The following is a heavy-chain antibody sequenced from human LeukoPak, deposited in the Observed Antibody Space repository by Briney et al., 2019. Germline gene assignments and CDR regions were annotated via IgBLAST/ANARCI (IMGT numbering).Heavy chain of an antibody. V-gene: IGHV3-74*01. D-gene: IGHD2-2*01. Sequence: GGSLRLSCAASGNSWMHWVRQVPGQGLVWVSHINSDGSWTSYADSVKGRFTISRDNSKNTVCLLMNNMRTEDSAVYHCAKGQGTNWYASLDYWGRGTLVTVSS. J-gene: IGHJ4*02. CDR3: AKGQGTNWYASLDY. CDR1: GNSW. CDR2: INSDGSWT.